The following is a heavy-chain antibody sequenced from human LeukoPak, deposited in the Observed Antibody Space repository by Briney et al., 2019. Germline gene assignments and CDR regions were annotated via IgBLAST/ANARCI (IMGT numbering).Heavy chain of an antibody. D-gene: IGHD3-10*01. CDR3: AKDYYGSGSHDAFDI. V-gene: IGHV4-34*01. CDR2: INHSGST. Sequence: SETLSLTCAVYGGSFSGYYWSWIRQPPGKGLEWIGEINHSGSTNYNPSLKSRVTISVDTSKNQFSLKLSSVTAADTAVYYCAKDYYGSGSHDAFDIWGQGTMVTVSS. CDR1: GGSFSGYY. J-gene: IGHJ3*02.